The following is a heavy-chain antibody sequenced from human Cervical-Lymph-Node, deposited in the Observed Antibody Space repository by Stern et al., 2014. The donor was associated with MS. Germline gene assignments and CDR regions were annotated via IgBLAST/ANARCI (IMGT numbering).Heavy chain of an antibody. CDR3: ATPLTRYDSSGFDY. D-gene: IGHD3-22*01. CDR2: FDPEGGET. V-gene: IGHV1-24*01. J-gene: IGHJ4*02. CDR1: GYTLTELS. Sequence: QLVQSGAEVKKPGASVKVSCKVSGYTLTELSMHWVRQAPGKGLEWMGGFDPEGGETIYAQKFQGRVTMTEDTSTDTAYMELSSLRSEDTAVYYCATPLTRYDSSGFDYWGQGTLVTVSS.